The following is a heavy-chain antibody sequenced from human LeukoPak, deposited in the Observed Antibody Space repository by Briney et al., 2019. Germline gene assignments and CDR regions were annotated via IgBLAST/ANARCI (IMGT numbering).Heavy chain of an antibody. J-gene: IGHJ5*02. CDR3: ARGVVPAAQQKGFDP. D-gene: IGHD2-2*01. CDR1: GGTFSSYA. CDR2: ISAYNGNT. Sequence: GASVKVSCKASGGTFSSYAISWVRQAPGQGLEWMGWISAYNGNTNYAQKLQGRVTMTTDTSTSTAYMELRSLRSDDTAVYYCARGVVPAAQQKGFDPWGQGTLVTVSS. V-gene: IGHV1-18*01.